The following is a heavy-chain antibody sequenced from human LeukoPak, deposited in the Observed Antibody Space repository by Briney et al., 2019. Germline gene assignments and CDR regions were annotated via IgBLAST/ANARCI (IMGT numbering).Heavy chain of an antibody. Sequence: ASVKVSCKASGYTFTSYDINWVRQATGQGLEWMGWMSPNSGNTGYAQKFQGRVTMTRNTSISTAYTELSSLRSEDTAVYYCARVGRYYYDSSGYYLEYWGQGTLVTVSS. J-gene: IGHJ4*02. D-gene: IGHD3-22*01. CDR2: MSPNSGNT. V-gene: IGHV1-8*01. CDR3: ARVGRYYYDSSGYYLEY. CDR1: GYTFTSYD.